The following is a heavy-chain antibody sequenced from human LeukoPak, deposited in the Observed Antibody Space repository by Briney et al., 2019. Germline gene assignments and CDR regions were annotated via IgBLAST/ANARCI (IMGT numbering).Heavy chain of an antibody. CDR1: GFTFSTYA. V-gene: IGHV3-23*01. CDR3: ARVPDVDIVATSFDY. CDR2: LSGGGGTT. Sequence: GGSLRLSCEASGFTFSTYAMSWVRQAPGKGLEWVSCLSGGGGTTSYPDSVKGRFTISRDNAKNSLYLQMNSLRAEDTAVYYCARVPDVDIVATSFDYWGQGTLVTVSS. D-gene: IGHD5-12*01. J-gene: IGHJ4*02.